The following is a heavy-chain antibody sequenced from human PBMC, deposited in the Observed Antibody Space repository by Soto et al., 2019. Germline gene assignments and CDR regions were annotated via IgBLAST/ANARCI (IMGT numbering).Heavy chain of an antibody. J-gene: IGHJ4*02. CDR2: ISHDGNNK. D-gene: IGHD2-8*01. Sequence: QVQLVESGGGVVQPGRSLRLSCAASGFTFNRHPLHWVRQAPGKGLEWVAVISHDGNNKYYADSVKGRFTISRDNSMNMLYLQMHGLTTEYTAIFYCARASGHIYATLHGPFDHWGQGALVTVSS. V-gene: IGHV3-30-3*01. CDR1: GFTFNRHP. CDR3: ARASGHIYATLHGPFDH.